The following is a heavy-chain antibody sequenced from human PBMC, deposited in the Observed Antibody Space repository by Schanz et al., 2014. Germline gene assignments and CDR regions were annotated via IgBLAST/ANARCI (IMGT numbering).Heavy chain of an antibody. V-gene: IGHV1-2*02. CDR1: GYSFSDYF. Sequence: QVQLVQSGAEVKKPGASVKVSCKTSGYSFSDYFIHWVRQAPGQGLEWMGWLNSDSGETLYAQRLQGRVTLTRDTSIRTAYMDLRSLLSDDAAVYFCARGGVLVLPPGTVKKGNDYWGQGTLVTVSS. CDR2: LNSDSGET. J-gene: IGHJ4*02. D-gene: IGHD3-10*01. CDR3: ARGGVLVLPPGTVKKGNDY.